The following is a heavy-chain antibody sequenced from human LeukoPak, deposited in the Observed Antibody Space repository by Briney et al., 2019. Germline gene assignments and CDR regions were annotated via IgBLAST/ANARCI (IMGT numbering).Heavy chain of an antibody. V-gene: IGHV3-43*02. CDR3: AKESGSGSYYKGGGFDI. J-gene: IGHJ3*02. CDR1: GFTFVDYA. D-gene: IGHD3-10*01. CDR2: ISGDGGST. Sequence: GGSLRLSCAASGFTFVDYALHWGRQTPGKGLQWVSLISGDGGSTYYADSVKGRFTISRDNSKNSLYLQMNRLRTEDTALYYCAKESGSGSYYKGGGFDIWGQGSLVTVSS.